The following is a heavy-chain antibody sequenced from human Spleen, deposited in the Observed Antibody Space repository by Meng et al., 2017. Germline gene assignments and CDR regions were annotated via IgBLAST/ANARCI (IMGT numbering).Heavy chain of an antibody. Sequence: SVKVSCKASGGTFSSYAISWVRQAPGQGLEWMGGIIPIFGTANYAQKFQGRVTITADKSTSTAYMELSSLRSEDTAVYYCARSGSNYYGSGSPWYFDLWGRGTLVPSPQ. J-gene: IGHJ2*01. V-gene: IGHV1-69*06. D-gene: IGHD3-10*01. CDR3: ARSGSNYYGSGSPWYFDL. CDR1: GGTFSSYA. CDR2: IIPIFGTA.